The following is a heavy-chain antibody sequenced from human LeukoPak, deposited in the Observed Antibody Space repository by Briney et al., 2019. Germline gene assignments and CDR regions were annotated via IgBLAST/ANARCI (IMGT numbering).Heavy chain of an antibody. Sequence: GGSLRLSCAASGFTFSSYWMSWVRQAPGKGLEWVSYISSSSSTIYYADSVKGRFTISRDNAKNSLYLQMNSLRAEDTAVYYCASTPFAADDYYYMDVWGKGTTVTVSS. CDR2: ISSSSSTI. CDR1: GFTFSSYW. J-gene: IGHJ6*03. D-gene: IGHD2-15*01. V-gene: IGHV3-48*01. CDR3: ASTPFAADDYYYMDV.